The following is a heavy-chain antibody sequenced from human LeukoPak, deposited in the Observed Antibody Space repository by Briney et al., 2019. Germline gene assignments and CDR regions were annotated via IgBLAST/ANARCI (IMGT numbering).Heavy chain of an antibody. V-gene: IGHV3-48*04. Sequence: GGSLRLSCAASGFTFSSYSMNWVRQAPGKGLEWISYISSSSSTIYYADSVKGRFTISRDNAKNSLYLQMNSLRAEDTAVYYCAKGSSVRGVNWFDPWGQGTLVTVSS. J-gene: IGHJ5*02. CDR1: GFTFSSYS. CDR2: ISSSSSTI. D-gene: IGHD3-10*01. CDR3: AKGSSVRGVNWFDP.